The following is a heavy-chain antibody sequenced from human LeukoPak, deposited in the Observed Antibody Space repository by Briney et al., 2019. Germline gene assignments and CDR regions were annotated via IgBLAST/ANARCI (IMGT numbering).Heavy chain of an antibody. CDR2: ISGDNGNT. J-gene: IGHJ4*02. V-gene: IGHV1-18*01. Sequence: ASVKVSCKASGYTFTNYGISWVRQAPGQGLEWMGWISGDNGNTNYERKVQGRVTMTTDTSTSTAYMELRSLGSDDTANYYCARHLRVGATVLSSFNFWGQGTLVTVSS. D-gene: IGHD1-26*01. CDR1: GYTFTNYG. CDR3: ARHLRVGATVLSSFNF.